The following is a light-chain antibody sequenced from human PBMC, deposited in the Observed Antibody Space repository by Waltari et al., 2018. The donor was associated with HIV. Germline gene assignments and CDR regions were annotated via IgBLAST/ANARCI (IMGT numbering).Light chain of an antibody. CDR3: MQTLQTPT. CDR1: QSLLHSNGYNY. J-gene: IGKJ4*01. Sequence: IVMTQSPLSLPVTPGRPDSFSCRSSQSLLHSNGYNYLDWYLQKPGQSPQLLIYLGSNRASGVPDRFSGSGSGTDFTLKISRVEAEDVGVYYCMQTLQTPTFGGGTKVEI. V-gene: IGKV2-28*01. CDR2: LGS.